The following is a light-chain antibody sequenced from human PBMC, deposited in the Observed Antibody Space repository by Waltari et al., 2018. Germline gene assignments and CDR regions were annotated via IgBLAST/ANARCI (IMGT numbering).Light chain of an antibody. CDR1: SSDVGDYNY. J-gene: IGLJ2*01. V-gene: IGLV2-14*03. Sequence: QSALTQPASVSGSPGQSITISCTGTSSDVGDYNYVSWYQQHPGKAPKLIISDVSRRPSGVPNRFSGSKSGTTASLTISGLQAEDEAHYYCSSYTTSSTLVLFGGGTKLTVL. CDR3: SSYTTSSTLVL. CDR2: DVS.